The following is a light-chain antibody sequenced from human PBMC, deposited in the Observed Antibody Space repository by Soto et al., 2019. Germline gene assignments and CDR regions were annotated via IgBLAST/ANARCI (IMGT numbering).Light chain of an antibody. V-gene: IGKV3-11*01. Sequence: IVLTQSPATLSLSPGERATLSCRASQSVSSYLAWYQQKPGQAPRLLIYDASNRATGIPARFSGSGSGPDFTLTISSLEPEDFAVYYGQQRSNWPPYTFGQGTTLEIK. CDR2: DAS. J-gene: IGKJ2*01. CDR3: QQRSNWPPYT. CDR1: QSVSSY.